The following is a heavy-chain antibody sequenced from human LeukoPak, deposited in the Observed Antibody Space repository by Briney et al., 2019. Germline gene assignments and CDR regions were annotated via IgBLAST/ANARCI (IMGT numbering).Heavy chain of an antibody. Sequence: GESLKISCKGSGYSFTSYWIGWVRQMPGKGLEWMGIIYPGDSDTRYSPSFQGQVTISADKSISTAYLQWSSLKASDTAMYYCATLWFGEPSGDYGMDVWGQGTTVTVSS. J-gene: IGHJ6*02. CDR1: GYSFTSYW. CDR2: IYPGDSDT. D-gene: IGHD3-10*01. CDR3: ATLWFGEPSGDYGMDV. V-gene: IGHV5-51*01.